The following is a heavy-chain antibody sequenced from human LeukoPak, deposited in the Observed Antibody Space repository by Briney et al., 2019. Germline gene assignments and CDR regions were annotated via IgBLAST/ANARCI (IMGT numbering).Heavy chain of an antibody. CDR3: AKGGDYGSGSSWYYYYMDV. Sequence: GGSLRLSCAASGFTFSSYAMSWVRQAPGKGLEWVSAISGSGGSTYYADSVKGRFTISRDNSKNTLYLQMNSLRAEDTAVYYCAKGGDYGSGSSWYYYYMDVWGKGTTVTVSS. CDR1: GFTFSSYA. V-gene: IGHV3-23*01. CDR2: ISGSGGST. D-gene: IGHD3-10*01. J-gene: IGHJ6*03.